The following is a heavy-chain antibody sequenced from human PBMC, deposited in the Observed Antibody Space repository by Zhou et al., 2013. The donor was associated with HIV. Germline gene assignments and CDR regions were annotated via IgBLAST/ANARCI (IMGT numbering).Heavy chain of an antibody. CDR2: IIPILGIA. D-gene: IGHD3-3*01. CDR3: ARGIAAYYDFWSGYYDY. Sequence: QVQLVQSGAEVKKPGSSVKVSCKASGGTFSSYAISWVRQAPGQGLEWMGRIIPILGIANYAQKFQGRVTITADKSTSTAYMELSSLRSEDTAVYYCARGIAAYYDFWSGYYDYWGQGTLVTVSS. CDR1: GGTFSSYA. J-gene: IGHJ4*02. V-gene: IGHV1-69*04.